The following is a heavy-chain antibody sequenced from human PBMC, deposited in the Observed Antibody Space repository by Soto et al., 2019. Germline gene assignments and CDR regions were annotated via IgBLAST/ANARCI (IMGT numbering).Heavy chain of an antibody. V-gene: IGHV1-69*13. J-gene: IGHJ5*02. CDR2: IIPIFGTA. D-gene: IGHD5-12*01. CDR3: AGSRDGYKPFNWFDP. Sequence: ASVKVSCKASGGTFSSYAISWVRQAPGQGLEWMGGIIPIFGTANYAQKFQGRVTITADESTSTAYMELSGLRSEDTAVYYCAGSRDGYKPFNWFDPWGQGTLVTVSS. CDR1: GGTFSSYA.